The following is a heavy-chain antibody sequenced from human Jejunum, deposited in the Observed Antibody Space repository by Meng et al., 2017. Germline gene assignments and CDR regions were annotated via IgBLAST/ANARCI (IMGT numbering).Heavy chain of an antibody. V-gene: IGHV1-2*06. D-gene: IGHD1-14*01. J-gene: IGHJ4*02. CDR2: INPNSGGT. CDR1: GYSFIAYY. Sequence: ASVKVSCKASGYSFIAYYMNWVRQAPGQGLEWVGRINPNSGGTNYARDCQGRVTMTRDTSISTAYMELSRLRSEETAVYYCARGRCGSNQYYFDYWGQGTRVTVSS. CDR3: ARGRCGSNQYYFDY.